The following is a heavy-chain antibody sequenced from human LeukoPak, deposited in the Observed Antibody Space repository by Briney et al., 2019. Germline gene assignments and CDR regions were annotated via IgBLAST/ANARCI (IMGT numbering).Heavy chain of an antibody. V-gene: IGHV1-2*02. CDR2: IDPNSGDT. CDR3: ARSGSTGYSLDY. J-gene: IGHJ4*02. D-gene: IGHD3-22*01. CDR1: GYSFTGYF. Sequence: ASVKVSCKASGYSFTGYFIHWVRQAPGQGLEWMGCIDPNSGDTKYAQKFQGRVSMPRDASTRTAYMELSRLRSDDTAVYFCARSGSTGYSLDYWGQGTLVTVSS.